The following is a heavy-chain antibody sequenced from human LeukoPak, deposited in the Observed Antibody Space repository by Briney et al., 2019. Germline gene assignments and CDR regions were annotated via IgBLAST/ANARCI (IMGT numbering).Heavy chain of an antibody. J-gene: IGHJ4*02. CDR3: GRYLWAINTFYFDY. CDR1: GGSVSGTSDH. Sequence: SETLSLTCTVSGGSVSGTSDHVGWIRQRPGKGLEWITSFYHSGSTRYNPSLKSRVTTSIDTSKNQFSLKLSSVTAADTAVDYCGRYLWAINTFYFDYRVQGALVTVSS. V-gene: IGHV4-39*01. D-gene: IGHD2-21*01. CDR2: FYHSGST.